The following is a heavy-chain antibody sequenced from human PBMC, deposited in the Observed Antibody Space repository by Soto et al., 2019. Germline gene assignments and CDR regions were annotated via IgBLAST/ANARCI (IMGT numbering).Heavy chain of an antibody. CDR2: ISAHNDNT. Sequence: QVHLVQSGAEVRKPGASGKVSCKGSGYTFTSYGIAWVRQAPGQGLEWMGWISAHNDNTNYAQKVQGRVTVTRDTSTSTAYMELRNLRSDDTAVYYCARGRYGDYWGQGALVTVSS. D-gene: IGHD1-1*01. J-gene: IGHJ4*02. V-gene: IGHV1-18*01. CDR3: ARGRYGDY. CDR1: GYTFTSYG.